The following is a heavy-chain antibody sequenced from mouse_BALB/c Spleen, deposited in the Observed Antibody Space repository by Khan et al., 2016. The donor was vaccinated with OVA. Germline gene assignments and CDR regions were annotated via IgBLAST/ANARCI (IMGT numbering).Heavy chain of an antibody. CDR2: ISYSGST. J-gene: IGHJ1*01. Sequence: EVQLVETGPGLVKPSQSLSLTCTATGYSITSDYAWNWIRQFPGNKLEWMGYISYSGSTNYNPSLKSRISFTRDTSKNTFFLQLNSVTTGDTATYYCARRAYYANWYFDVWGAGTTVTVSS. CDR1: GYSITSDYA. D-gene: IGHD1-1*02. CDR3: ARRAYYANWYFDV. V-gene: IGHV3-2*02.